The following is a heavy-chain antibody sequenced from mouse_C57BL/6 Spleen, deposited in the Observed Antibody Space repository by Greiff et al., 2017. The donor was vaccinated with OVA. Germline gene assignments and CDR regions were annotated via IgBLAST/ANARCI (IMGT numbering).Heavy chain of an antibody. D-gene: IGHD2-4*01. CDR3: LHDYGGSYWYFDV. CDR1: GYTFTSYW. Sequence: QVQLKQSGAELAKPGASVKLSCKASGYTFTSYWMHWVKQRPGQGLEWIGYINPSSGYTKYNQKFKDKATLTADKSSSTAYMQLSSLTYEDSAVYYCLHDYGGSYWYFDVWGTGTTVTVSS. CDR2: INPSSGYT. J-gene: IGHJ1*03. V-gene: IGHV1-7*01.